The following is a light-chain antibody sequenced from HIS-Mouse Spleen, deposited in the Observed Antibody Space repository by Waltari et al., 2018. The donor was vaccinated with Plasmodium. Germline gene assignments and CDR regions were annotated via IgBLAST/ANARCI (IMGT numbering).Light chain of an antibody. CDR2: GAS. CDR3: QQYKT. CDR1: QSVSSSY. Sequence: IVLTHSPGTLSLSPGERATLSCRASQSVSSSYLAWYQPKPGQAPRLLIYGASSRATGIPDRFSGSGSGTDFTLTISRLEPEDFAVYYCQQYKTFGQGTKVEIK. V-gene: IGKV3-20*01. J-gene: IGKJ1*01.